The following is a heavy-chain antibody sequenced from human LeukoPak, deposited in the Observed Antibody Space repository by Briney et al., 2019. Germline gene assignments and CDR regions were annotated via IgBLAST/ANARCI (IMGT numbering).Heavy chain of an antibody. D-gene: IGHD6-13*01. CDR2: INHSGST. CDR3: ATYSPRYSSSWYFYYFDY. J-gene: IGHJ4*02. CDR1: GGSFSGYY. V-gene: IGHV4-34*01. Sequence: PSETLSLTCAVYGGSFSGYYWSWIRQPPGKGLEWIGEINHSGSTNYNPSLKSRVTISVDTSKNQFSLKLSSVTAADTAVYYCATYSPRYSSSWYFYYFDYWGQGTLVTVSS.